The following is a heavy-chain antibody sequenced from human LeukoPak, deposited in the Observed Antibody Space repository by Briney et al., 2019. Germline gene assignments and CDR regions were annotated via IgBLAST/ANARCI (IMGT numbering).Heavy chain of an antibody. J-gene: IGHJ3*02. CDR2: INPSGGSN. CDR3: AGGRHYYDSSDYYYEGDAFDI. Sequence: ASVKVSCKASGDTFTSYYMHWVRQAPGQGLEWMGIINPSGGSNTYAQKFQGRVTMTRDMSTSTVYMELSRLRSEDTAVYYCAGGRHYYDSSDYYYEGDAFDIWGQGTMVTVSS. D-gene: IGHD3-22*01. CDR1: GDTFTSYY. V-gene: IGHV1-46*01.